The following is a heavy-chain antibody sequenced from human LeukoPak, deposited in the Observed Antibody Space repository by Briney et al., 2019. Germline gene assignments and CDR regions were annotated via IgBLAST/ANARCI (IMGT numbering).Heavy chain of an antibody. CDR3: AREKLDTRGYVDY. CDR2: IKQDGTDK. Sequence: GGSLRLSCAGSGFAFSTYWMSWVRQAPGKGLDWVANIKQDGTDKYYVDSVKGRFTISRDNAKNLLYLQMNSLRAEDTAVYYCAREKLDTRGYVDYWGQGTLVTVSS. CDR1: GFAFSTYW. J-gene: IGHJ4*02. D-gene: IGHD3-22*01. V-gene: IGHV3-7*01.